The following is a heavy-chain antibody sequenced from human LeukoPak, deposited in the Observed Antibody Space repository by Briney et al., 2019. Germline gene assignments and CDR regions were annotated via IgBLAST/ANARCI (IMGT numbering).Heavy chain of an antibody. CDR1: GFTFSKYW. Sequence: GGSLRLSCAASGFTFSKYWMLWIRQAPGKGLESVSRINTDGTVTTYADSVKGRFTVSRDNADNTMFLQMNSERDEDTAVYYCETKQWLAPPPDSWGQGTPVTVSS. CDR2: INTDGTVT. J-gene: IGHJ4*02. V-gene: IGHV3-74*01. CDR3: ETKQWLAPPPDS. D-gene: IGHD6-19*01.